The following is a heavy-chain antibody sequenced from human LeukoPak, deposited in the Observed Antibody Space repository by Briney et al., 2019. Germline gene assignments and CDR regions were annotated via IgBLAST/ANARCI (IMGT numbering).Heavy chain of an antibody. CDR3: ARVSGSSMIDF. Sequence: SWIRQHPEKGLEWIGYIYESGDTYYNPSLKSPVTISADTSKNQFSLKLSSVTAADTAVYYCARVSGSSMIDFWGQGTLVTVSS. D-gene: IGHD3-10*01. CDR2: IYESGDT. J-gene: IGHJ4*02. V-gene: IGHV4-31*01.